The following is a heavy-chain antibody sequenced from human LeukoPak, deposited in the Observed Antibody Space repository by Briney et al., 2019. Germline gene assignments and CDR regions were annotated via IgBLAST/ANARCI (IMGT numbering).Heavy chain of an antibody. Sequence: SGTLSLTCVVSGGSIGTSNWWSWVRQSPGKGLEWIGKIYPSGSKNYNPSLKSRVTISVDKSKNQFSLKLSSVTAADTAVYYCARDRGHSYGLYYWGQGTLVTVSP. V-gene: IGHV4-4*02. CDR1: GGSIGTSNW. J-gene: IGHJ4*02. CDR2: IYPSGSK. CDR3: ARDRGHSYGLYY. D-gene: IGHD5-18*01.